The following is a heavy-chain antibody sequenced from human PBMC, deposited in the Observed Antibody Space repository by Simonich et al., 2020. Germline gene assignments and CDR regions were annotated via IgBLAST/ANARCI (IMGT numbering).Heavy chain of an antibody. CDR1: GFTFSSYA. V-gene: IGHV3-30*07. CDR2: ISYDGSNK. CDR3: AREGAGNDAFDI. J-gene: IGHJ3*02. D-gene: IGHD1-26*01. Sequence: QVQLVESGGGVVQPGRSLRLSCAASGFTFSSYAMHWVRQAPCKGLEWVAVISYDGSNKYYADPVKGRFTISRDNSKNTLYLQMNSLRAEDTAVYYCAREGAGNDAFDIWGQGTMVTVSS.